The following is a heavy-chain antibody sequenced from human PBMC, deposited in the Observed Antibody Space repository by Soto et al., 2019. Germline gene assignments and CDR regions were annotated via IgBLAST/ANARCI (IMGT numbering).Heavy chain of an antibody. Sequence: ASVKVSCKASGYTFTSYAMHWVHQAPGQRLEWMGWINAGNGNTKYSQKFQGRVTITRDTSASTAYMELSSLRSEDTAVYYCARAPSPHLGDYWGQGTLVTVSS. CDR3: ARAPSPHLGDY. CDR1: GYTFTSYA. J-gene: IGHJ4*02. CDR2: INAGNGNT. V-gene: IGHV1-3*01.